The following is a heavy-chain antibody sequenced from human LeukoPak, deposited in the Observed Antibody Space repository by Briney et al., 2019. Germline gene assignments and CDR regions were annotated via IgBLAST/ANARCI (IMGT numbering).Heavy chain of an antibody. D-gene: IGHD3-3*01. CDR3: ARGVAGYSDFFNGMDV. CDR1: GGSISNYY. V-gene: IGHV4-59*01. J-gene: IGHJ6*02. Sequence: SETLSLTCTVSGGSISNYYWTWIRQPPGKGLEYVGYIYYSGSTNYNPSLKGRVTISLDASMSQFSLKLRSVTSADAALYFCARGVAGYSDFFNGMDVWGQGTTVTVSS. CDR2: IYYSGST.